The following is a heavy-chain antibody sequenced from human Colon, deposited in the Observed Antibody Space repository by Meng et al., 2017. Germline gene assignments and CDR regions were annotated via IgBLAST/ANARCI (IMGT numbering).Heavy chain of an antibody. CDR1: GGSVTSGGFH. Sequence: QEQLQESGPGLVKPSQTLSLTCNVSGGSVTSGGFHWSWIRQSPGKGLEWIGYIYYTGTTNYNPSLKSRVTISVDTSKNQFSLKLSSVTPADTAVYFCARDNLLTSGSRFCFDYWGQGALVTVSS. CDR2: IYYTGTT. J-gene: IGHJ4*02. V-gene: IGHV4-61*08. D-gene: IGHD6-19*01. CDR3: ARDNLLTSGSRFCFDY.